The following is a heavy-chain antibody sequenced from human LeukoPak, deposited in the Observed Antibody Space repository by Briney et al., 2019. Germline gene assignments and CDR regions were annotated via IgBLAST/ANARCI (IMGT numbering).Heavy chain of an antibody. J-gene: IGHJ4*02. Sequence: GGSLRLSCAASGFTFSSYWMHWVRHAPGKGLVGVSRINSDGSTTNYADSVKGRFTISRDNPKNTLFLQMNSLRAEDTAVYYCAARYCSNGVCHFYWGQGTLVTVSS. V-gene: IGHV3-74*01. CDR3: AARYCSNGVCHFY. D-gene: IGHD2-8*01. CDR2: INSDGSTT. CDR1: GFTFSSYW.